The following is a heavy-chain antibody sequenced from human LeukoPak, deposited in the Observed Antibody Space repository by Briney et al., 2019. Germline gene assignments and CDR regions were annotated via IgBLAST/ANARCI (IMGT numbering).Heavy chain of an antibody. Sequence: SETLSLTCTASGGSISSYYWSWIRQPPGKGLEWIGYIYYSGSTNYNPSLKSRVTISVDTSKNQFSLKLSSVTAADTAVYYCARRRLYYYGMDVWGQGTTVTVSS. CDR1: GGSISSYY. V-gene: IGHV4-59*08. CDR3: ARRRLYYYGMDV. CDR2: IYYSGST. J-gene: IGHJ6*02.